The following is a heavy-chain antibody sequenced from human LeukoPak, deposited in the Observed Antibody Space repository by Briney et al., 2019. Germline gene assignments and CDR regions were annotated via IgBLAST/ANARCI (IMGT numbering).Heavy chain of an antibody. CDR1: GGSISSGGYY. CDR3: ARDPGPDYDYVWGSYRYGAFDI. CDR2: IYYSGST. D-gene: IGHD3-16*02. Sequence: SQTLSLTCTVSGGSISSGGYYWSWIRQHPGEGLEWIGYIYYSGSTYYNPSLKSRVTISVDTSKNQFSLKLSSVTAADTAVYYCARDPGPDYDYVWGSYRYGAFDIWGQGKMATVSS. V-gene: IGHV4-31*03. J-gene: IGHJ3*02.